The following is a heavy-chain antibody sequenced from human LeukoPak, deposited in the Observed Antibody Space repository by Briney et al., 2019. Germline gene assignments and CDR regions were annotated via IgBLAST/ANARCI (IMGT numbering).Heavy chain of an antibody. J-gene: IGHJ5*02. CDR1: GFTFSSYG. CDR3: AKEGSYNSGWYNWFDP. Sequence: QSGGSLRLSCAASGFTFSSYGMHWVRQAPGKGLEWVAFIRYDGSNKYYADSVKGRFTISRDNSKNTLYLQMNSLRAEDTAVYYCAKEGSYNSGWYNWFDPWGQGTLVIVSS. CDR2: IRYDGSNK. D-gene: IGHD6-19*01. V-gene: IGHV3-30*02.